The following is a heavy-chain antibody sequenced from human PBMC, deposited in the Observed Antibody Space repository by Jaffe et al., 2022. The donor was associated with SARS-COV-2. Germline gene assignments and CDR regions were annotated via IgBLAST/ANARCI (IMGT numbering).Heavy chain of an antibody. V-gene: IGHV4-59*08. J-gene: IGHJ4*02. D-gene: IGHD6-19*01. CDR3: ARLFSGWYGADY. CDR1: GGSISSYY. Sequence: QVQLQESGPGLVKPSETLSLTCTVSGGSISSYYWSWIRQPPGKGLEWIGYIYYSGSTNYNPSLKSRVTISVDTSKNQFSLKLSSVTAADTAVYYCARLFSGWYGADYWGQGTLVTVSS. CDR2: IYYSGST.